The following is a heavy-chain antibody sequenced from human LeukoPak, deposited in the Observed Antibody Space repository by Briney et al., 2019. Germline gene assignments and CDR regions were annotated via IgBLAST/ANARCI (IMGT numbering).Heavy chain of an antibody. D-gene: IGHD5-18*01. V-gene: IGHV4-59*01. CDR2: IYYSGST. J-gene: IGHJ4*02. Sequence: SETLSLTCTVSGGSISSYYWSWIRQPPGKGLEWIGYIYYSGSTNYNPSLKSRVTISVDTSKNQFSLKLSSVTAADTAMYYCARLRQDTALDYWGQGTLVTVSS. CDR3: ARLRQDTALDY. CDR1: GGSISSYY.